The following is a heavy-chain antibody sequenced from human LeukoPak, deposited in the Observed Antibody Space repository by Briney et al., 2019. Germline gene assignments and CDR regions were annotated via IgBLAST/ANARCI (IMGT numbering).Heavy chain of an antibody. V-gene: IGHV4-61*08. J-gene: IGHJ4*02. D-gene: IGHD3-10*01. CDR1: GGSIRSGDYY. CDR3: ARFYYYGSGSYYSHFDY. Sequence: PSQTLSLTCTVSGGSIRSGDYYWSWIRQPPGKGLEWIGYIYYSGSTNYNPSLKSRVTISVDTSKNQFSLKLSSVTAADTAVYYCARFYYYGSGSYYSHFDYWGQGTLVTVSS. CDR2: IYYSGST.